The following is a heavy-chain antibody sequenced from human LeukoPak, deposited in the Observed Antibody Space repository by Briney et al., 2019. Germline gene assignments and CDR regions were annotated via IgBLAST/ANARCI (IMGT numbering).Heavy chain of an antibody. J-gene: IGHJ6*02. Sequence: VASVKVSCKVSGYTLTELSMHWVRQAPGKGLEWMGGFDPEDGETIYAQKFQGRVTMTEDTSTDTAYMELSSPRSEDTAVYYCATDRPPPVAAQVGFLYGMDVWGQGTTVTVSS. CDR1: GYTLTELS. CDR2: FDPEDGET. CDR3: ATDRPPPVAAQVGFLYGMDV. V-gene: IGHV1-24*01. D-gene: IGHD6-6*01.